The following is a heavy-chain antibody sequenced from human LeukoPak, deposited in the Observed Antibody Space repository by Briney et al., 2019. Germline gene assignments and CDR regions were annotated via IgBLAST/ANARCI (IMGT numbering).Heavy chain of an antibody. D-gene: IGHD6-13*01. CDR1: GGTFSSYA. Sequence: GASVKVSCKASGGTFSSYAISWVRQVPGQGLEWMGGIIPIFGTANYAQKFQGRVTITADKSTSTAYMELSSLRSEDTAVYYCARRSGTGISNYYYYGMDVWGKGTTVTVSS. CDR2: IIPIFGTA. J-gene: IGHJ6*04. V-gene: IGHV1-69*06. CDR3: ARRSGTGISNYYYYGMDV.